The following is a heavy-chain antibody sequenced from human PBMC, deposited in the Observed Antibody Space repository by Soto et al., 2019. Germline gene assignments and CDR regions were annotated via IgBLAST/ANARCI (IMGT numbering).Heavy chain of an antibody. D-gene: IGHD4-17*01. J-gene: IGHJ6*03. CDR1: GGSISSYY. CDR2: IYYSGST. CDR3: ASGPPHFNYGPIINYYYYMDV. Sequence: SETLSLTCTVSGGSISSYYWSWIRQPPGKGLEWIGYIYYSGSTNYNPSLKSRVTISVDTSKNQFSLKLSSVTAADTAVYYCASGPPHFNYGPIINYYYYMDVWGKGTTVTVSS. V-gene: IGHV4-59*01.